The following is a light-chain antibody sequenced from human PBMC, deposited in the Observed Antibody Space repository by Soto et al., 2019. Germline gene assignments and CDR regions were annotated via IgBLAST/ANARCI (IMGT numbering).Light chain of an antibody. J-gene: IGKJ1*01. Sequence: DIVLTQSPGTLSSSPGGRATLSCRASQSVTDNYLAWYQQKPGQAPRLLIYGASSRATGIPDRFSGSGSGTDFTLTISRLEPEDFAVYYCQQSPGTFGQGTKVEIK. CDR2: GAS. CDR3: QQSPGT. CDR1: QSVTDNY. V-gene: IGKV3-20*01.